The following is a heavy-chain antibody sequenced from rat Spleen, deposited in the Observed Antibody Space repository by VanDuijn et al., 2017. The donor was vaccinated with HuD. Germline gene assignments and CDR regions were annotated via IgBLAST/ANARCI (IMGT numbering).Heavy chain of an antibody. Sequence: EVQLVESGGGLVQPGRPLKLSCSASGFTFSDYTMAWVRQAPKKGLEWVAAIVDDGSNTFYRDSVKGRFTISRDNAESTLYLQMDSLRSEDTATYYCATGYYYDGFPYYFNYWGQGVMVTVSS. J-gene: IGHJ2*01. D-gene: IGHD1-12*03. CDR1: GFTFSDYT. CDR2: IVDDGSNT. CDR3: ATGYYYDGFPYYFNY. V-gene: IGHV5S10*01.